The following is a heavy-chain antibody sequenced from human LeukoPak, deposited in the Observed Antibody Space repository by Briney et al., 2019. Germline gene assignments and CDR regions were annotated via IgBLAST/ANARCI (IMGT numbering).Heavy chain of an antibody. CDR2: MYYSGST. Sequence: SETLSLTCTVSGGSISSYYWSWIRQPPGKGLEWIGYMYYSGSTNYNPSLRGRVTISVDTSKNQFSLKLSSVTAADTAVYYCARNLGSGWYYDYWGQGILVTVSS. V-gene: IGHV4-59*08. CDR3: ARNLGSGWYYDY. J-gene: IGHJ4*02. D-gene: IGHD6-19*01. CDR1: GGSISSYY.